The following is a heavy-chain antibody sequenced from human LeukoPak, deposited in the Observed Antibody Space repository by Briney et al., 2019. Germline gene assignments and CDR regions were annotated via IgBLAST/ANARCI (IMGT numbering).Heavy chain of an antibody. J-gene: IGHJ5*02. D-gene: IGHD3-22*01. Sequence: PSQTLSLTCTVSGGSISSGSYYWSWIRQPAGKGLEWIGRIYTSGSTNYNPSLKSRVTISVDTSKNQFSLKLSSVTAADTAVYYCARDYYDSSGPRFDPWGQGTLVTVSS. CDR3: ARDYYDSSGPRFDP. CDR1: GGSISSGSYY. V-gene: IGHV4-61*02. CDR2: IYTSGST.